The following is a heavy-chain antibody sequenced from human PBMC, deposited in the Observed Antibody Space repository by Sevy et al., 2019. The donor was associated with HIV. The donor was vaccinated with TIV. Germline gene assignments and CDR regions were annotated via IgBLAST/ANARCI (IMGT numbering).Heavy chain of an antibody. V-gene: IGHV3-23*01. CDR2: ISGSGGST. CDR3: ATQQKAYYYDSSGYYGSEYFEH. Sequence: GGSLRLSCAASGFTFSSYAMSWVRQAPGKGLEWVSAISGSGGSTYYADSVKGRFTISRDNSKNTLYLQMNSLRAEDTAVYYCATQQKAYYYDSSGYYGSEYFEHWGQGTLVTVSS. J-gene: IGHJ1*01. D-gene: IGHD3-22*01. CDR1: GFTFSSYA.